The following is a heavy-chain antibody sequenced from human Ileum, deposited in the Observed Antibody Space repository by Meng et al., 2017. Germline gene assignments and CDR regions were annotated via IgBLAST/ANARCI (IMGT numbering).Heavy chain of an antibody. CDR3: ARDEGGLYFDY. CDR2: VWYDGSNK. CDR1: GCLFSNYG. V-gene: IGHV3-33*01. D-gene: IGHD3-16*01. J-gene: IGHJ4*02. Sequence: VECGGGVGQTGKALKVSCAASGCLFSNYGMHWVRQAPGKGVGWVAVVWYDGSNKYYADSVKGRFTISRDNSKNTLYLQMNSLRAEDTAVYYCARDEGGLYFDYWGQGTLVTSPQ.